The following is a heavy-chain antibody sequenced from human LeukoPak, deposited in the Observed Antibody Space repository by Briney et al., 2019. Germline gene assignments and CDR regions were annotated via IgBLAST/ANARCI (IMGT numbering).Heavy chain of an antibody. J-gene: IGHJ4*02. CDR1: GGTFSSYA. D-gene: IGHD2-8*01. V-gene: IGHV1-69*13. CDR2: IIPIFGTA. CDR3: ARLKYCTNGVCYAGFDC. Sequence: SVKVSCKASGGTFSSYAISWVRQAPGQGLEWMGGIIPIFGTANYAQKFQGRVTITADESTSTAYMELSSLRSEDTAVYYCARLKYCTNGVCYAGFDCWGQGTLVTVSS.